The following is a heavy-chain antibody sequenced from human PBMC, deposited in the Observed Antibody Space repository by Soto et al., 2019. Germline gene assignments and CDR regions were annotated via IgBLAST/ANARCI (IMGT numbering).Heavy chain of an antibody. Sequence: SETLSLTCTVSGGSISSGDYYWSWIRQPPGKGLEWIGYIYYSGSTYYNPSLKSRVTISVDTSKNQFSLKLSSVTAADTAVYYWANRGGFSVRPWGQGTLVTLSS. CDR1: GGSISSGDYY. CDR3: ANRGGFSVRP. D-gene: IGHD3-16*01. J-gene: IGHJ5*02. V-gene: IGHV4-30-4*01. CDR2: IYYSGST.